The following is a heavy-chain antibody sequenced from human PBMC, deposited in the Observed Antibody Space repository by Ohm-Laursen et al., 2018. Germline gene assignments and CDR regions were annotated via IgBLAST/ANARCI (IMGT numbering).Heavy chain of an antibody. D-gene: IGHD5-24*01. CDR2: IVVGSGNT. V-gene: IGHV1-58*01. J-gene: IGHJ4*02. Sequence: ASVKVSCKASGFTFTSSAVQWVRQARGQRLEWIGWIVVGSGNTNYAQKFQERVTITRDMSTSTAYMELSSLRSEDTAVYYCAAERHGDGYNIPGDWGQGTLVTVSS. CDR3: AAERHGDGYNIPGD. CDR1: GFTFTSSA.